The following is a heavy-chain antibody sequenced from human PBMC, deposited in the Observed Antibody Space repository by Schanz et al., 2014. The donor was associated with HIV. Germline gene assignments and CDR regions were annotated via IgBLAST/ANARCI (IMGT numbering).Heavy chain of an antibody. V-gene: IGHV1-2*02. CDR2: INPKSGGT. CDR1: GGTFNSYA. Sequence: QVQLLQSAAEVKKPGASVKVSCKASGGTFNSYAISWVRQAPGQGLEWMGWINPKSGGTNYAQKFQGRVTMTRDTSISTAYMELTRLRYDDTAVYYCARDLMFTTPLLGMDVWGQGTTVTVSS. J-gene: IGHJ6*02. CDR3: ARDLMFTTPLLGMDV. D-gene: IGHD3-16*01.